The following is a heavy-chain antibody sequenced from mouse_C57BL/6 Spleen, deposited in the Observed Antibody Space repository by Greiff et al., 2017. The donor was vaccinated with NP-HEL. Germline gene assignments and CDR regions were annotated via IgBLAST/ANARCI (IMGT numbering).Heavy chain of an antibody. CDR1: GYSFTGYY. J-gene: IGHJ4*01. CDR2: INPSTGGT. CDR3: ARPMGDYDGYAMDY. V-gene: IGHV1-42*01. Sequence: VQLKESGPELVKPGASVKISCKASGYSFTGYYMNWVKQSPEKSLEWIGEINPSTGGTTYNQKFKAKATLTVDKSSSTAYMQLKSLTSEDSAVYYCARPMGDYDGYAMDYWGQGTSVTVSS. D-gene: IGHD2-4*01.